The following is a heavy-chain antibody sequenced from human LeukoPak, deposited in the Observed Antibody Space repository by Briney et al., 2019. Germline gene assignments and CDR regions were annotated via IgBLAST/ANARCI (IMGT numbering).Heavy chain of an antibody. D-gene: IGHD3-3*01. CDR2: IYYSGST. CDR1: GGSISSGGYY. Sequence: SETLSLTCTVSGGSISSGGYYWSWIRQHPGKGLEWIGYIYYSGSTYYNPSLKSRVTMSVDTSKNQFSLKLSSVTAADTAVYYCARGRLSFGVVISDAFDIWGQGTMVTVSS. V-gene: IGHV4-31*03. CDR3: ARGRLSFGVVISDAFDI. J-gene: IGHJ3*02.